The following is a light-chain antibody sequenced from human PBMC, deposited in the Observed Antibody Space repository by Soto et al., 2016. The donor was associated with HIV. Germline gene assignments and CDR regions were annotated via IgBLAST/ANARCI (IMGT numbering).Light chain of an antibody. V-gene: IGKV2-29*03. CDR1: QSLVHSDGKTY. J-gene: IGKJ4*01. CDR3: MHGIHMPLT. Sequence: LVLTQTPVSLSVTPGQATSISCRSSQSLVHSDGKTYLYWYLQRPGQTPQLLIHEVSSRFSGVPDRFSGSGSGTSFTLKISRVEAEDVGVYYCMHGIHMPLTFGGGTKVDI. CDR2: EVS.